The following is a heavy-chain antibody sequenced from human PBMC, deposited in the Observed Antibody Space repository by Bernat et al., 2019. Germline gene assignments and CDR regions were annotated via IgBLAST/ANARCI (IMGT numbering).Heavy chain of an antibody. CDR2: IYYSGST. J-gene: IGHJ5*02. D-gene: IGHD3-9*01. CDR3: ARQLNYDILTGSHRFDP. CDR1: GGSISSSSYY. V-gene: IGHV4-39*01. Sequence: QLQLQESGPGLVKPSETLSLTCTVSGGSISSSSYYWGWIRQPPGKGLEWIGSIYYSGSTYYNPSLKSRVTISVDTSKNQFSLKLSSVTAADTAVYYCARQLNYDILTGSHRFDPWGQGTLVTVSS.